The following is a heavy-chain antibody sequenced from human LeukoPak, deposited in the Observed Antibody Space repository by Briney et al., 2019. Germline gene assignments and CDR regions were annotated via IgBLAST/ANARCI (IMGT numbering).Heavy chain of an antibody. Sequence: PGGSLRLSCAASGFTFSSYSMNWVRQAPGKGLEWVSSISSSSSYIYYADSVKGRFTISRDNAKNSLYLQMNSLRAEDTAVYYCARDWGELLTCDYWGQGTLVTVSS. J-gene: IGHJ4*02. CDR1: GFTFSSYS. D-gene: IGHD1-26*01. CDR3: ARDWGELLTCDY. CDR2: ISSSSSYI. V-gene: IGHV3-21*01.